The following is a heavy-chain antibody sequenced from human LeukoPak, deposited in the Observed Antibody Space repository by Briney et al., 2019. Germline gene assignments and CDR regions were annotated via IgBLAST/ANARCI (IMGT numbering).Heavy chain of an antibody. V-gene: IGHV4-34*01. CDR1: GGSFSGYY. J-gene: IGHJ4*02. CDR2: INHSGST. Sequence: PSETLSLTCAVYGGSFSGYYWSWIRQPPGKGLEWIGEINHSGSTNYNPSLKSRVTISVDTSKNQFSLKLCSVTAADTAVYYCARGEPTNYDFWSGYPGKYYFDYWGQGTLVTVSS. CDR3: ARGEPTNYDFWSGYPGKYYFDY. D-gene: IGHD3-3*01.